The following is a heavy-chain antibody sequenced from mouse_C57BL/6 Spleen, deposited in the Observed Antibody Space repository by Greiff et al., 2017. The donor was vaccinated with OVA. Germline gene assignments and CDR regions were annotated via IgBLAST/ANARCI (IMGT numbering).Heavy chain of an antibody. CDR2: ISDGGSYP. CDR3: ASDETVYDGNVDYFDY. J-gene: IGHJ2*01. V-gene: IGHV5-4*03. D-gene: IGHD2-1*01. CDR1: GFTFSSYA. Sequence: EVKLVESGGGLVKPGGSLKLSCAASGFTFSSYAMSWVRQTPEKRLEWVANISDGGSYPYYPDNVKGRFTISSDNAKNNLYPQMSHLKSQATDMYYCASDETVYDGNVDYFDYWGQGTTLTVAS.